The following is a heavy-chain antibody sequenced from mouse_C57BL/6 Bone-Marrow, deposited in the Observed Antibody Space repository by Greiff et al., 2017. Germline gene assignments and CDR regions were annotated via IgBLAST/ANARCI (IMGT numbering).Heavy chain of an antibody. CDR1: GFTFSDYY. Sequence: EVQRVESEGGLVQPGSSMKLSCTASGFTFSDYYMAWVRQVPEKGLEWVANINYDGSSTYYLDSLKSRFIISRDNAKNILYLQMSSLKSEDTATYYCARSITTVVAFDYWGQGTTLTVSS. V-gene: IGHV5-16*01. J-gene: IGHJ2*01. D-gene: IGHD1-1*01. CDR2: INYDGSST. CDR3: ARSITTVVAFDY.